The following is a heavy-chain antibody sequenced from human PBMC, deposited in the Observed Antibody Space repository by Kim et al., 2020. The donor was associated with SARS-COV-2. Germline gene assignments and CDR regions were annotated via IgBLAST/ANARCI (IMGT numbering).Heavy chain of an antibody. J-gene: IGHJ3*02. CDR3: AKREGLSAFDI. CDR2: ISYDGSNK. Sequence: GGSLRLSCAASGFTFSSYGMHWVRQAPGKGLEWVAVISYDGSNKYYADSVKGRFTISRDNSKNTLYLQMNSLRAEDTAVYYCAKREGLSAFDIWGQGTMVTVSS. V-gene: IGHV3-30*18. CDR1: GFTFSSYG. D-gene: IGHD3-3*01.